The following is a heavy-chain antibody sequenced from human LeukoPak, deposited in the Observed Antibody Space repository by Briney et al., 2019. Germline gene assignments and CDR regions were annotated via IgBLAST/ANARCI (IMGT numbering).Heavy chain of an antibody. CDR3: ARVGYRYGKQDDAFDI. J-gene: IGHJ3*02. Sequence: SQTLSLTCTVSGGSISSGDYYWSWIRQPPGKDLEWIGYIYYSGSTYYNPSLKSRVTISVDTSKNQFSLKLSSVTAADTAVYYCARVGYRYGKQDDAFDIWGQGTMVIVSS. CDR2: IYYSGST. V-gene: IGHV4-30-4*01. CDR1: GGSISSGDYY. D-gene: IGHD5-18*01.